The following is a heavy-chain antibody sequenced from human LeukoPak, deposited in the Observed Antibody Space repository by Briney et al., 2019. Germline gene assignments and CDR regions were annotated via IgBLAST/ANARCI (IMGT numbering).Heavy chain of an antibody. V-gene: IGHV3-23*01. Sequence: PGGSLRLSCAASGFTFSSYAMSWVRQAPGKGLEWVSGISDSGGRTYYADSVKGRFTISRDNSKNTLYLRMNSLRAEDTAVYYCAKVDPVAADYFDYWGQGTLVTVSS. CDR3: AKVDPVAADYFDY. J-gene: IGHJ4*02. CDR1: GFTFSSYA. D-gene: IGHD6-19*01. CDR2: ISDSGGRT.